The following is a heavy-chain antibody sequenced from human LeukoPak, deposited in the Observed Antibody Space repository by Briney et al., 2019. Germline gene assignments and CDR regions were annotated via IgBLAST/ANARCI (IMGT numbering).Heavy chain of an antibody. CDR2: ISYDGSNK. Sequence: GGSLRLSCAASGFTFSSYAMHWVRQAPGKGLEWVAVISYDGSNKYYADSVKGRFTISRDNSKNTLYLQMDSLRAEDTAVYYCAKTVDTSYYYYYYMDVWGKGTTVTVSS. CDR1: GFTFSSYA. V-gene: IGHV3-30*04. D-gene: IGHD5-18*01. J-gene: IGHJ6*03. CDR3: AKTVDTSYYYYYYMDV.